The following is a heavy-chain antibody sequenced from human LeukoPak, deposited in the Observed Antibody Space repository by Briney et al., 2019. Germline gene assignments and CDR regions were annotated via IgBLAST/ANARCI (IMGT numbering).Heavy chain of an antibody. CDR1: GGSISSSSHY. CDR2: IYYSGTT. Sequence: SETLSLTCTVSGGSISSSSHYWGWIRQPPGKGLEWIGSIYYSGTTAYNPSLKSRVTISVDTSKNQFSLKLSSVTTADTAVYYCARDEAGYYGSGGYFDYRGQGILVTVSS. V-gene: IGHV4-39*07. CDR3: ARDEAGYYGSGGYFDY. J-gene: IGHJ4*02. D-gene: IGHD3-10*01.